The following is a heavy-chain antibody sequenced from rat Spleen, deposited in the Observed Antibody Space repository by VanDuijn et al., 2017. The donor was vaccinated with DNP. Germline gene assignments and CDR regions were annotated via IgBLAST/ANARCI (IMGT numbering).Heavy chain of an antibody. V-gene: IGHV5-27*01. D-gene: IGHD4-3*01. Sequence: EVQLVESGGGLVQPGRSLKLSCAVSRFTFSNYDMAWVRQAPTKGLEWVAAITSSGGSTYYRDSVKGRFTISRDNAKSSLYLQMNSLKSEDTATYYCAKNSGYYFDYWGQGVMVTVSS. CDR2: ITSSGGST. CDR1: RFTFSNYD. CDR3: AKNSGYYFDY. J-gene: IGHJ2*01.